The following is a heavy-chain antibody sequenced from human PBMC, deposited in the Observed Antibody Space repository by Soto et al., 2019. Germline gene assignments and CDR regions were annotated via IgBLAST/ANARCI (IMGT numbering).Heavy chain of an antibody. J-gene: IGHJ4*02. CDR2: ISSSSSYI. CDR1: GFTFSSYS. Sequence: GGSLRLSCAASGFTFSSYSMNWVRQAPGKGLEWVSSISSSSSYIYYADSVKGRFTISRDNAKNSLYLQMNSLRAEDTAAYYCARSDDYIWGSYRLLPFDYWGQGTLVTVSS. D-gene: IGHD3-16*02. V-gene: IGHV3-21*01. CDR3: ARSDDYIWGSYRLLPFDY.